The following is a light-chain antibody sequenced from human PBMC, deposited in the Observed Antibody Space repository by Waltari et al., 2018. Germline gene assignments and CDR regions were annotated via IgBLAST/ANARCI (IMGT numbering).Light chain of an antibody. CDR1: QSISSY. CDR2: DGA. CDR3: QQSYNWPRT. Sequence: IVLTQSPATLSLSPGERATLSCRASQSISSYLAWYQQKPGQAPRLLICDGANRATGIPARFSGSGSKTDFTLTIASIEPEDSAVYYCQQSYNWPRTFGQGTKVEIK. J-gene: IGKJ1*01. V-gene: IGKV3-11*01.